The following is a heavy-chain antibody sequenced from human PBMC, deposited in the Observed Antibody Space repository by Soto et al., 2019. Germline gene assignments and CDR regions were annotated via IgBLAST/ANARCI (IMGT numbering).Heavy chain of an antibody. CDR1: GGSFSGYY. CDR2: INHSGST. CDR3: ARVPLLLWFGELRYYYYGMDV. D-gene: IGHD3-10*01. J-gene: IGHJ6*02. V-gene: IGHV4-34*01. Sequence: QVQLQQWGAGLLKPSETLSLTCAVYGGSFSGYYWSWIRQPPGKGLEWIGEINHSGSTNYNPSLKTRLTTSVDTSKNQFSLKLSSVTAADTAVYYCARVPLLLWFGELRYYYYGMDVWGQGTTVTVSS.